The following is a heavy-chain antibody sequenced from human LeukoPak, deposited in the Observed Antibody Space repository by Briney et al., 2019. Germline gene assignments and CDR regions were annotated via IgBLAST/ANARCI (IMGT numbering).Heavy chain of an antibody. V-gene: IGHV4-59*01. CDR2: IYYSGST. CDR3: AREQQLVLGAFDI. D-gene: IGHD6-13*01. CDR1: GGSISSYH. J-gene: IGHJ3*02. Sequence: SETLSLTCTVSGGSISSYHWSWIRQPPGKGLEWIGYIYYSGSTNYNPSLKSRVTISVDTSKNQFSLKLSSVTAADTAVYYCAREQQLVLGAFDIWGQGTMVTVSS.